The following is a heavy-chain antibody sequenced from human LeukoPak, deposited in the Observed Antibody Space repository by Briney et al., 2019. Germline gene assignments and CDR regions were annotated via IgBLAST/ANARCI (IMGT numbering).Heavy chain of an antibody. J-gene: IGHJ3*02. Sequence: PSETLSLTCIVSGVSISSYYWSWIRQPAGKGLEWIGRIYTSGSTNYNPSLKSRVTMSVDTSKNQFSLKLNSVTAADTAVYYCAKSNGYGLVDIWGQGAMVTVSS. V-gene: IGHV4-4*07. CDR3: AKSNGYGLVDI. D-gene: IGHD3-10*01. CDR1: GVSISSYY. CDR2: IYTSGST.